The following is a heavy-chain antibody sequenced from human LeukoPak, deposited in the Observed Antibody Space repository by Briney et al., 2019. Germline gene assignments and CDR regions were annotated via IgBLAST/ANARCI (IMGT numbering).Heavy chain of an antibody. V-gene: IGHV3-11*01. D-gene: IGHD3-10*01. CDR1: GFTFSTYY. CDR2: IRANGDNI. J-gene: IGHJ4*02. CDR3: ARDGLDSGPIG. Sequence: GGSLTLSCSASGFTFSTYYMSWIRQAPEKVLEWVSFIRANGDNIYYTESVKGRFTISRDNSKSYLDLQMNSMRADDTVVYFWARDGLDSGPIGWGQGTLVTVSS.